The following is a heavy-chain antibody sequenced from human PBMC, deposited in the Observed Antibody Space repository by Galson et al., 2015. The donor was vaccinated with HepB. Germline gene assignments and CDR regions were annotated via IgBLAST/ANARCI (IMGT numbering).Heavy chain of an antibody. CDR1: GDSVSSNGAA. D-gene: IGHD1-26*01. Sequence: CAIYGDSVSSNGAAWNWIRQSPSRGLEWLGRTYYRSKWYNDYAVSVKSRITINPDKSKNQFSLQLNSVTPEDTAVYYCARDAIVGAKKLHFDYWGQGTLVTVSS. V-gene: IGHV6-1*01. CDR2: TYYRSKWYN. CDR3: ARDAIVGAKKLHFDY. J-gene: IGHJ4*02.